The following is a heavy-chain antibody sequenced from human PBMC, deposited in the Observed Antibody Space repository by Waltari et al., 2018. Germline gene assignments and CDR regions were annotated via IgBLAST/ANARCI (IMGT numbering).Heavy chain of an antibody. J-gene: IGHJ4*02. D-gene: IGHD4-17*01. CDR2: VDPEDGEK. CDR1: GYTLPELS. Sequence: QVQLVQSGAEVKKPGASVKVSCKVSGYTLPELSMPWVRQAPGTGLEVMGGVDPEDGEKIYAQKFQGRVTMTEETSTDTAYMELSSLRSEDTAVYYCATMTTVTWGFFDYWGQGTLVTVSS. CDR3: ATMTTVTWGFFDY. V-gene: IGHV1-24*01.